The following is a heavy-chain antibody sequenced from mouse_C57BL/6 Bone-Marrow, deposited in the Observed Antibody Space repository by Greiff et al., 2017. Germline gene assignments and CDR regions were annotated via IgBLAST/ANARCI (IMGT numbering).Heavy chain of an antibody. Sequence: VQLQQSGPGMVKPSQSLSLTCTVTGYSITSGYDWHWIRHFPGNKLEWMGYISYSGSTNYNPSLKSRISITHDTSKNHFFLKLNSVTTEDTATYYCAGGNFPSYWGQGTLVTVSA. V-gene: IGHV3-1*01. D-gene: IGHD2-1*01. CDR2: ISYSGST. CDR1: GYSITSGYD. J-gene: IGHJ3*01. CDR3: AGGNFPSY.